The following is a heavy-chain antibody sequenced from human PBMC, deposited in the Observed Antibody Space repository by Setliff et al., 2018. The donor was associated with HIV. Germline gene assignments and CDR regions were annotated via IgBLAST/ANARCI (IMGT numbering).Heavy chain of an antibody. CDR3: AKALYGHSSAVGPDF. CDR1: GITFSNDV. D-gene: IGHD4-17*01. V-gene: IGHV3-30*04. Sequence: GGSLRLSCAASGITFSNDVLHWVRQAPGKGLEWVAVISEDSSTIFYVDSVKGRFTISRDNSKNTLYLQMSSLKVDDTAIYFCAKALYGHSSAVGPDFWGQGTLVTVSS. CDR2: ISEDSSTI. J-gene: IGHJ4*02.